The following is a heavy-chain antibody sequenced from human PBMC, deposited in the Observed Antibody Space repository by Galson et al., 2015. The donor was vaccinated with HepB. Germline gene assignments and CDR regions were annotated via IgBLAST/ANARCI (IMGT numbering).Heavy chain of an antibody. D-gene: IGHD2-15*01. Sequence: QSGAEVKKPGESLRISCKGSGYSFTSYWISWVRQMPGKGLEWMGRIDPSDSYTNYSPSFQGHVTISADKSISTAYLQWSSLKASDTAMYYCARTPVVAATLGWYFDLWGRGTLVTVSS. V-gene: IGHV5-10-1*01. CDR2: IDPSDSYT. CDR1: GYSFTSYW. CDR3: ARTPVVAATLGWYFDL. J-gene: IGHJ2*01.